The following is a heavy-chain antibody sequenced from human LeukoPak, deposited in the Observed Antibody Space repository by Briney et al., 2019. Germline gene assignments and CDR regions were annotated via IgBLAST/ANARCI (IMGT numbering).Heavy chain of an antibody. CDR2: ISWNSGNI. J-gene: IGHJ4*02. CDR1: GFTFDDYV. CDR3: AGGYYRY. D-gene: IGHD3-22*01. Sequence: GGSLRLSCVASGFTFDDYVMHWVRQVPGEGLVWVSGISWNSGNIGYGDSVKGRFTVSRDNAKNSLYLQMNSLRTEDTALYYCAGGYYRYWGQGTLVTVSP. V-gene: IGHV3-9*01.